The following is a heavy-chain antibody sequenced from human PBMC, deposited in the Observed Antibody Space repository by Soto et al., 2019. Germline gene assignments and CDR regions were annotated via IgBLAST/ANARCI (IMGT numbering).Heavy chain of an antibody. Sequence: SVKVSCKASGGTFSSYSISWVRQAPGQGLEWMGGIIPIFGTANFAQKFQGRATITADESTSTAYMELSSLRSEDTAVYYCARCKYYYDSSGYYPNWFDPWGQGTLVTVSS. CDR2: IIPIFGTA. J-gene: IGHJ5*02. CDR1: GGTFSSYS. V-gene: IGHV1-69*13. D-gene: IGHD3-22*01. CDR3: ARCKYYYDSSGYYPNWFDP.